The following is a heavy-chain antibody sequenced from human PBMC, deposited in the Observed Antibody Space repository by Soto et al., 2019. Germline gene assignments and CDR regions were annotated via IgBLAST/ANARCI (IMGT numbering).Heavy chain of an antibody. V-gene: IGHV3-23*01. CDR3: ANENYAMGV. CDR1: GFTFISSA. Sequence: GGSLILSCAASGFTFISSAMNWVRQAPGKGLEWVSAISGGGGSTYYADSVKGRFTISRDTSKNTLYLQMNSLRAEDTAVYYCANENYAMGVWGQGTTVTVSS. D-gene: IGHD3-16*01. J-gene: IGHJ6*02. CDR2: ISGGGGST.